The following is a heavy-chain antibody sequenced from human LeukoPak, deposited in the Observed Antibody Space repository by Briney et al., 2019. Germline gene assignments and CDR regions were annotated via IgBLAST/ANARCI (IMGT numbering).Heavy chain of an antibody. CDR3: AKDPIAVAGNNYYRMDV. Sequence: AGRSLRLSCAASGFTFSRYGMYWVRQAPGKGLEWVAVISSDGTNKYYADSVKGRFTISRDNSKNTLYLQMNSLRAEDTAVYYCAKDPIAVAGNNYYRMDVWGQGTTVSASS. CDR1: GFTFSRYG. J-gene: IGHJ6*02. CDR2: ISSDGTNK. V-gene: IGHV3-30*18. D-gene: IGHD6-19*01.